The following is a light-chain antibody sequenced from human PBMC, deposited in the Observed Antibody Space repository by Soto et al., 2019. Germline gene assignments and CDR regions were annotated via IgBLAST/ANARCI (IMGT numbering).Light chain of an antibody. CDR1: QNVLYSSNNTNY. CDR3: QQYYSTPRT. CDR2: WAS. Sequence: DIVMTQSPDSLAVSLGERATINCKSSQNVLYSSNNTNYLAWYQQKPGQPPKLLIYWASTRESGVPDRFSGSGSGTDFTLTISSLQAEDVAFYYCQQYYSTPRTFGQGTKVEIK. J-gene: IGKJ1*01. V-gene: IGKV4-1*01.